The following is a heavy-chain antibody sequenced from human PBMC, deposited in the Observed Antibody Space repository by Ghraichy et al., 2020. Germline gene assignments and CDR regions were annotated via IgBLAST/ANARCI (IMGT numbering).Heavy chain of an antibody. D-gene: IGHD1-26*01. Sequence: SGPTLVKPTQTLTLTCTVSGFSLITSGMCVSWIRQRPGEALEWLALLDWDDSKYYNTSLKTRLTISRDSSKSQVVLTMTNMDPVDTATYYCARIGAPPLPGIFPDYYQMDVWGKGTTVIVSS. CDR2: LDWDDSK. J-gene: IGHJ6*03. V-gene: IGHV2-70*01. CDR1: GFSLITSGMC. CDR3: ARIGAPPLPGIFPDYYQMDV.